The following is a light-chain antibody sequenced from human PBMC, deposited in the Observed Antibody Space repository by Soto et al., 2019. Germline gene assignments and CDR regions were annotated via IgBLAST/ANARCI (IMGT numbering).Light chain of an antibody. J-gene: IGKJ4*01. Sequence: DIVMTQSPATLSSSAGDRATLTCRASQSISSYLAWYQQKPGQAPRLLIYDASNRATGVPARFSGSGSGTDFTLTISSLEPEDFAAYYCQQRSNLPLTFGRGTKVEI. V-gene: IGKV3-11*01. CDR2: DAS. CDR3: QQRSNLPLT. CDR1: QSISSY.